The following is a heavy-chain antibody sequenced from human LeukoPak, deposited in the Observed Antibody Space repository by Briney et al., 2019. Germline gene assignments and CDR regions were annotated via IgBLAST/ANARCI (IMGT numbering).Heavy chain of an antibody. V-gene: IGHV4-59*08. CDR2: VYYSGST. Sequence: PSETLSLTCTVSGGSFSTYYWSWIRQPPGKGLEWIGYVYYSGSTNYNPSLKSRVTISVDTSKNQFSLKLSSVTAADTAVYYCARHPTFYDILTGAYFDYWGQGTLVTVSS. CDR3: ARHPTFYDILTGAYFDY. D-gene: IGHD3-9*01. CDR1: GGSFSTYY. J-gene: IGHJ4*02.